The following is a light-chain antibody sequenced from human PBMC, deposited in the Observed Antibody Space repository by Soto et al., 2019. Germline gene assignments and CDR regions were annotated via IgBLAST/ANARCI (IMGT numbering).Light chain of an antibody. CDR2: GAS. V-gene: IGKV3-20*01. CDR1: QTVSSSY. Sequence: EIVLTQSPGTLSLSTGERATLSCRASQTVSSSYLAWYQQKPGQAPRLLIYGASSRATGIPDRFSGSGSGTDFTLTISRLEPEDFAVYYCQQYDRSSWTFGQGTKVDIK. J-gene: IGKJ1*01. CDR3: QQYDRSSWT.